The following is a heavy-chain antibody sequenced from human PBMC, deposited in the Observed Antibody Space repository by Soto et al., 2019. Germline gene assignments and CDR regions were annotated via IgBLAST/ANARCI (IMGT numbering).Heavy chain of an antibody. CDR1: GGTFSSYA. V-gene: IGHV1-69*13. D-gene: IGHD3-3*01. J-gene: IGHJ6*02. CDR3: ARERGWKYYDVWAGYVRATGFYYGMDV. Sequence: SVKVSCKATGGTFSSYAISWVRPAPGQGLEWMGGIIPIFDTAEYGQKFQGRVTITANDSTCRAYMELSSLRSEDTAVYYCARERGWKYYDVWAGYVRATGFYYGMDVWG. CDR2: IIPIFDTA.